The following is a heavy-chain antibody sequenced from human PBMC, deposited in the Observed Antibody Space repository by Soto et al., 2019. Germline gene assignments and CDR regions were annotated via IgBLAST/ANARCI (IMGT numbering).Heavy chain of an antibody. CDR1: GGSISSSSYY. D-gene: IGHD2-2*01. CDR2: IYYSGST. Sequence: SETLSLTCTVSGGSISSSSYYWGWIRQPPGKGLEWIGSIYYSGSTYYNPSLKSRVTISVDTSKNQFSLKLSSVTAADTAVYYCATVPEYQLISYYYYMDVWGKGTTVTVSS. J-gene: IGHJ6*03. CDR3: ATVPEYQLISYYYYMDV. V-gene: IGHV4-39*01.